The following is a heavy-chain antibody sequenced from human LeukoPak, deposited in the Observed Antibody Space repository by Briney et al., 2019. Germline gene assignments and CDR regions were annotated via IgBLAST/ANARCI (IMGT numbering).Heavy chain of an antibody. CDR1: GYTFTSYY. Sequence: GASVTVSCKTSGYTFTSYYMHWVRQDPGQGLEWMGIINPSGGSTSYAQKFQGRVTMTRDTSTSTVYMELSSLRSDDTAVYYCARDPRYDSSGYYGDAFDVWGQGTMVTVSS. V-gene: IGHV1-46*01. CDR3: ARDPRYDSSGYYGDAFDV. J-gene: IGHJ3*01. CDR2: INPSGGST. D-gene: IGHD3-22*01.